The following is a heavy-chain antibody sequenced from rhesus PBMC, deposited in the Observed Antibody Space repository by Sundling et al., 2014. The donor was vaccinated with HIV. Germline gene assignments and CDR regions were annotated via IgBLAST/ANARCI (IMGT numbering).Heavy chain of an antibody. V-gene: IGHV3-54*02. J-gene: IGHJ6*01. D-gene: IGHD3-16*01. CDR2: IWYDGSKK. CDR3: ARDEASGSYFLYYGLDS. CDR1: GFTFSTYD. Sequence: EVQLVESGGGLVQPGGSLRLSCAASGFTFSTYDMHWVRQAPGKGLEWVALIWYDGSKKYYEDSVKDRFTISRDNSKNMLYLQMNNLKLEDTAVYYCARDEASGSYFLYYGLDSWGQGSSSPSRQ.